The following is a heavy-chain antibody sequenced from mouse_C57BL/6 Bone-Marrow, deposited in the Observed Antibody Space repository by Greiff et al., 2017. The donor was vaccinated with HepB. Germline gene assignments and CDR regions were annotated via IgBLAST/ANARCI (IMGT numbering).Heavy chain of an antibody. V-gene: IGHV1-54*01. J-gene: IGHJ2*01. CDR3: ARWRWDGGDFDY. CDR2: INPGSGGT. CDR1: GYAFTNYL. D-gene: IGHD4-1*01. Sequence: QVQLKQSGAELVRPGTSVKVSCKASGYAFTNYLIEWVKQRPGQGLEWIGVINPGSGGTNYNEKFKGKATLTADKSSSTAYMQLSSLTSEDSAVYCCARWRWDGGDFDYWGQGTTLTVSS.